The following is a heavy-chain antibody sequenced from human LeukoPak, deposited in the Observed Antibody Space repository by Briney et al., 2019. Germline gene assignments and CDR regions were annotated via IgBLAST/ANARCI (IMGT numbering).Heavy chain of an antibody. Sequence: GGSLRLSCAASGFTFSRYSMNWVRQAPGKGLEWVSYISRSGSTIYYADSVKGRFTISRDNAKDSLYLQMNSLRDEDTAVYYCARDTEHLYFVFDYWGQGTLVTVSS. J-gene: IGHJ4*02. CDR1: GFTFSRYS. D-gene: IGHD2-2*02. V-gene: IGHV3-48*02. CDR3: ARDTEHLYFVFDY. CDR2: ISRSGSTI.